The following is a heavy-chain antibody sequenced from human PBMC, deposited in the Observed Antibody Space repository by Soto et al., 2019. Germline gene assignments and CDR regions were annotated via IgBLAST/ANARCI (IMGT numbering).Heavy chain of an antibody. CDR2: IWYDGSNK. J-gene: IGHJ4*02. CDR3: ARGVNYDILTGYLFDY. CDR1: GFTFSSYG. D-gene: IGHD3-9*01. V-gene: IGHV3-33*01. Sequence: GGSLRLSCAASGFTFSSYGMHWVRQAPGKGLEWVAVIWYDGSNKYYADSVKGRFTISRDNSKNTLYLQMNSLRAEDTAVYYCARGVNYDILTGYLFDYWGQGTLVTVSS.